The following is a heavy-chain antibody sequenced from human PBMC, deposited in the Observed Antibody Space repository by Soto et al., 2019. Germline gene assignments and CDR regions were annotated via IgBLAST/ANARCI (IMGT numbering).Heavy chain of an antibody. D-gene: IGHD1-26*01. CDR3: SGGVGDAF. Sequence: EVHLVESGGGLVQTGGSLRLSCAIFESTVSRDWMNWVRQAPGKGLEWVAHINQDGSEKYYVDSVKGRFTISRDNTKKSMYLQMNSPIPADTAIYYCSGGVGDAFWGQGTLVTVPS. CDR2: INQDGSEK. J-gene: IGHJ4*02. CDR1: ESTVSRDW. V-gene: IGHV3-7*04.